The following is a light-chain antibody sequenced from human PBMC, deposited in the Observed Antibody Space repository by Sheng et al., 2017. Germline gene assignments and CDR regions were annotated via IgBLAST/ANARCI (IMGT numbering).Light chain of an antibody. V-gene: IGLV3-1*01. CDR2: HDA. CDR1: ILDEDF. Sequence: SYELTQPPSVSVSPGQTATITCSGHILDEDFASWYQQKPGQSPILLLFHDAKRPSGIPERFSGSSSGNTATLTISGAQAVDEADYYCQAWDNRAAFFGGGTKLTVL. CDR3: QAWDNRAAF. J-gene: IGLJ2*01.